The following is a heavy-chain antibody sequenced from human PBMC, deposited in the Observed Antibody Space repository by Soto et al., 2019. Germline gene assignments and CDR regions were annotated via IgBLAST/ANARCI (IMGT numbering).Heavy chain of an antibody. V-gene: IGHV3-30*18. D-gene: IGHD6-6*01. CDR3: AKDPVGLAAPYYYYGMDV. Sequence: QVQLVESGGGVVQPGRSLRLSCAASGFTFSSYGMHWVRQAPGKGLEWVAVISYDGSNKYYADSVKGRFTISRDNSKNTLYLQMNSLRAEDTAVYYCAKDPVGLAAPYYYYGMDVWGQGTTVTVSS. J-gene: IGHJ6*02. CDR1: GFTFSSYG. CDR2: ISYDGSNK.